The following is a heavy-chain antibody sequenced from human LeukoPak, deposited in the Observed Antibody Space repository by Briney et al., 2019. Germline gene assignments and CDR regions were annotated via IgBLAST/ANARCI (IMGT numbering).Heavy chain of an antibody. CDR1: GYTFPSYF. Sequence: ASVKVSCKASGYTFPSYFMHWVRQAPGQGLEWMGIINPTGGSTTYAQKFQGRVTITADESTSTAYMELSSLRSEDTAVYYCARSTYYYDSRVYYYFDYWGQGTLVTVSS. D-gene: IGHD3-22*01. CDR3: ARSTYYYDSRVYYYFDY. V-gene: IGHV1-46*01. CDR2: INPTGGST. J-gene: IGHJ4*02.